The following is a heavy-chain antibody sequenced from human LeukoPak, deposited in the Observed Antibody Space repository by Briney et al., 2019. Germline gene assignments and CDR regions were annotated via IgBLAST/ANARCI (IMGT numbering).Heavy chain of an antibody. V-gene: IGHV3-30*02. CDR1: GFTFSNFD. CDR3: AKGGRHGHSSYEQLYFDF. D-gene: IGHD2-15*01. Sequence: GGSLRHSCAASGFTFSNFDLHWVRQAPGKGLEWVAFIQYSGSKKYYVDSVEGRFTISRANSKNTLYVQMNSLRTEDTAVYYCAKGGRHGHSSYEQLYFDFWREGTLVTVSS. J-gene: IGHJ4*02. CDR2: IQYSGSKK.